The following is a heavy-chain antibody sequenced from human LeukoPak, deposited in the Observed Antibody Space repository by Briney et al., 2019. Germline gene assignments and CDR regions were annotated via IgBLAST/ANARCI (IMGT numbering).Heavy chain of an antibody. J-gene: IGHJ4*02. CDR2: MNQDGSEI. D-gene: IGHD6-13*01. CDR1: GFTFSSYW. V-gene: IGHV3-7*01. Sequence: PGGSLRLSCAASGFTFSSYWMTWVRQAPGKGLEWVANMNQDGSEIYHVDSVKDRFTISRDNAKKSLYLQMNSLRAEDTAVYYCARSDSSSWYSLHDYWGQGTLVTVSS. CDR3: ARSDSSSWYSLHDY.